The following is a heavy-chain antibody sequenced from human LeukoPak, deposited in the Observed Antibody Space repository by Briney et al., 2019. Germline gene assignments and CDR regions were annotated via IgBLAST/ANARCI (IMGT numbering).Heavy chain of an antibody. CDR2: IYTSGST. V-gene: IGHV4-61*02. CDR1: GGSISSSSYY. CDR3: AREDVLNEPSIAARPPTYYYYYYMDI. J-gene: IGHJ6*03. D-gene: IGHD6-6*01. Sequence: KPSETLSLTCTVSGGSISSSSYYWGWIRQPAGKGLEWIGRIYTSGSTNYNPSLKSRVTMSVDTSKNQFSLKLSSVTAADTAVYYCAREDVLNEPSIAARPPTYYYYYYMDIWGKGTTVTVSS.